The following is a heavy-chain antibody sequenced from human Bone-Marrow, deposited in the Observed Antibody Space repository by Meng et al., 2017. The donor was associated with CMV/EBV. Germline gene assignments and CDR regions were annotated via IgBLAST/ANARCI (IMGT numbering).Heavy chain of an antibody. Sequence: GSLRLSCTVSGYSISSGYYWGWIRQPPGKGLEWIGSIYHSGSTYYNPSLKSRVTISVDTSKNQFSLKLSSVTAADTAVYYCARATPHYYDSGRGAFAIWGQGTRVTCSS. CDR3: ARATPHYYDSGRGAFAI. V-gene: IGHV4-38-2*02. J-gene: IGHJ3*02. CDR2: IYHSGST. D-gene: IGHD3-22*01. CDR1: GYSISSGYY.